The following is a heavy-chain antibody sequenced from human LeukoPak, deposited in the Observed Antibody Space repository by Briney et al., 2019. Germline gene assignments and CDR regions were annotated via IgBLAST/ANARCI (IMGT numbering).Heavy chain of an antibody. V-gene: IGHV5-51*01. CDR2: IYPGDSGT. CDR1: GYSFTSYW. J-gene: IGHJ4*02. D-gene: IGHD3-22*01. CDR3: ARHSSHSYNSSGYLDY. Sequence: GESLKISCKGPGYSFTSYWIDWVRQMPGKGLEWMGIIYPGDSGTRHSPSFQGQVTISADKSISTAYLQWSSLKASDTAMYYCARHSSHSYNSSGYLDYWGQGTLVTVPS.